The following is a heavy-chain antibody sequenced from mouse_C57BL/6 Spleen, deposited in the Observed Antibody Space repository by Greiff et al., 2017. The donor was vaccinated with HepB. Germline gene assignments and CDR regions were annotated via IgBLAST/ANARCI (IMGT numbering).Heavy chain of an antibody. D-gene: IGHD2-4*01. J-gene: IGHJ3*01. CDR1: GYTFTSYD. CDR2: IYPRVGST. V-gene: IGHV1-85*01. Sequence: VQLQQSGPELVKPGASVKLSCKASGYTFTSYDINWVKQRPGQGLEWIGWIYPRVGSTKYNEKFKGKATLTVDTSSSTAYMELHSLTSEDSAVYFCARGAYYDYDWFAYWGKGALVTVSA. CDR3: ARGAYYDYDWFAY.